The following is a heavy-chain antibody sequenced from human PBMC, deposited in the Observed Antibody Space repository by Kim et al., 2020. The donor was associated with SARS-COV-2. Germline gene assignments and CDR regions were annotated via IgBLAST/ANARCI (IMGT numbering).Heavy chain of an antibody. CDR3: ARGDGYSYGKTNFDY. Sequence: GSGKGRFTISRENAKNSLYLQMNSLRAGDTAVYYCARGDGYSYGKTNFDYWGQGTLVTVSS. V-gene: IGHV3-13*01. J-gene: IGHJ4*02. D-gene: IGHD5-18*01.